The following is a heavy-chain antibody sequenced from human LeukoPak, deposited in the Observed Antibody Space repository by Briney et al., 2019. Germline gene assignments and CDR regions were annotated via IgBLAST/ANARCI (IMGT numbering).Heavy chain of an antibody. D-gene: IGHD3-10*01. CDR2: INHSGST. V-gene: IGHV4-34*01. CDR3: ARERIFPAHYGSGTIDY. Sequence: SETLSLTCAVYGGSFSGYYWSWIRQPPGKGLEWIGEINHSGSTYYNPSLKSRVTISVDTSKNQFSLKLSSVTAADTAVYYCARERIFPAHYGSGTIDYWGQGTLVTASS. CDR1: GGSFSGYY. J-gene: IGHJ4*02.